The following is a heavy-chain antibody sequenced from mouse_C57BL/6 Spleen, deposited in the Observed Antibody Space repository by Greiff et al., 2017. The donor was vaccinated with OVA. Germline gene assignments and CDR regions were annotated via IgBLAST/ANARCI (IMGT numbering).Heavy chain of an antibody. J-gene: IGHJ1*03. V-gene: IGHV3-6*01. D-gene: IGHD1-1*01. CDR1: GYSITSGYY. CDR2: ISYDGSN. CDR3: ARGELREGYFDV. Sequence: EVKVEESGPGLVKPSQSLSLTCSVTGYSITSGYYWNWIRQFPGNKLEWMGYISYDGSNNYNPSLKNRISITRDTSKNQFFLKLNSVTTEDTATYYCARGELREGYFDVWGTGTTVTVSS.